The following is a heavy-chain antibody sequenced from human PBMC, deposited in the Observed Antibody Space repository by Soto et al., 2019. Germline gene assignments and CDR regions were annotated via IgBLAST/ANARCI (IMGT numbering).Heavy chain of an antibody. V-gene: IGHV5-10-1*01. CDR2: IDPSDSYT. CDR1: GYSFTSYW. Sequence: PGESLKISCKGSGYSFTSYWISWVRQMPGKGLEWMGRIDPSDSYTNYSPSFQGHVTISADKSISTAYLQWSSLKASDTAMYYCATSQRRDGYNSHYYYYGMDVWGQGTTVTVSS. J-gene: IGHJ6*02. CDR3: ATSQRRDGYNSHYYYYGMDV. D-gene: IGHD5-12*01.